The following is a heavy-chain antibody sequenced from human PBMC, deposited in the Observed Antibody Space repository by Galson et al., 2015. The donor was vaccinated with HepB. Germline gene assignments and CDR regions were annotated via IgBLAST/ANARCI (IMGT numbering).Heavy chain of an antibody. CDR2: IYPGDSDT. V-gene: IGHV5-51*01. J-gene: IGHJ4*02. Sequence: QSGAEVKKPGESLKISCKGSGYSSTSYWIGWVRQMPGKGLEWMGIIYPGDSDTRYSPSFQGQVTISADKSISTAYLQWSSLKASDTAMYYCARTNDYDILTGYSHFDYWGQGTLVTVSS. CDR1: GYSSTSYW. D-gene: IGHD3-9*01. CDR3: ARTNDYDILTGYSHFDY.